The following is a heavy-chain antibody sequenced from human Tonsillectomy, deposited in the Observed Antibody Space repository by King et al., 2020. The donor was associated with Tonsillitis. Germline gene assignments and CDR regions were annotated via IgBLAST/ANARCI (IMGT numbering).Heavy chain of an antibody. J-gene: IGHJ4*02. V-gene: IGHV4-61*01. Sequence: QLQESGPGLVKPSETLSLTCTVSGGSVSSGSYYWSWIRQPPGKGLEWIGYIYYSGSTNYNPSLKSRVTISVDTSKNQFSLKLSSVTAADTAVYYCASGLTNYYEFWSGYSYCFDYWGRGPLVTVSS. CDR3: ASGLTNYYEFWSGYSYCFDY. CDR1: GGSVSSGSYY. D-gene: IGHD3-3*01. CDR2: IYYSGST.